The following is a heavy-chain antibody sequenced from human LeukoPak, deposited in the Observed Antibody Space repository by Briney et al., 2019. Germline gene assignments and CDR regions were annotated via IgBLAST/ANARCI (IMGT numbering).Heavy chain of an antibody. V-gene: IGHV3-9*03. CDR1: GFTFDDYA. D-gene: IGHD3-3*01. CDR3: AKDRGYDFGSGYLDY. J-gene: IGHJ4*02. Sequence: GGSLRLSCAASGFTFDDYAMHWVRQAPGKGLEWVSGISWNSGSIGYADSVKGRFTISRDNAKNSLYLQMNSLRAEDMALYYCAKDRGYDFGSGYLDYWGQGTLVTVSS. CDR2: ISWNSGSI.